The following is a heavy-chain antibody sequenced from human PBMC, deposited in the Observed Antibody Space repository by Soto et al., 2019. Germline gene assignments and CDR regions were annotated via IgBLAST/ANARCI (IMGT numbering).Heavy chain of an antibody. J-gene: IGHJ4*02. D-gene: IGHD1-1*01. CDR2: SRNKANSYTT. CDR3: ARASWN. CDR1: GFTFSSYA. Sequence: PGGSLRLSCAASGFTFSSYAMSWVRQAPGKGLEWVGRSRNKANSYTTEYAASVKGRFTISRDDSKNSLYLQMNSLKTEDTAVYYCARASWNWGQGTLVTVSS. V-gene: IGHV3-72*01.